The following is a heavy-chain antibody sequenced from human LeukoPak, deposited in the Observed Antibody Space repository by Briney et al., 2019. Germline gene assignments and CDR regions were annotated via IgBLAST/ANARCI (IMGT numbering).Heavy chain of an antibody. CDR3: AKDFTPDGVWDIDY. V-gene: IGHV3-23*01. J-gene: IGHJ4*02. D-gene: IGHD4-17*01. Sequence: PGGSLRLSCVASGFTFSKYTMSWVRQAPGKGLEWVSGTYGGGSGSTFYAESVKGRFTISRDNSKNTLYLQMNSLRDEDTAIYYCAKDFTPDGVWDIDYWGRGTLITVSS. CDR2: YGGGSGST. CDR1: GFTFSKYT.